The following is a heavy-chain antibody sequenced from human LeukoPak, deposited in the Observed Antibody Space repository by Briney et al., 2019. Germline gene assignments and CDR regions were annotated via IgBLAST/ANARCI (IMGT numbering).Heavy chain of an antibody. CDR1: GGSMKNSF. Sequence: SETLSLTCSVSGGSMKNSFWSWIRQPPGKGLEWIGYVSEPGITNSNPSLKSRVTFSIDTSNDQFYLKLRSVTAADTALYFCARNRFQLSGAYWFDPWGRGTLVTVSS. CDR3: ARNRFQLSGAYWFDP. V-gene: IGHV4-59*01. D-gene: IGHD2/OR15-2a*01. CDR2: VSEPGIT. J-gene: IGHJ5*02.